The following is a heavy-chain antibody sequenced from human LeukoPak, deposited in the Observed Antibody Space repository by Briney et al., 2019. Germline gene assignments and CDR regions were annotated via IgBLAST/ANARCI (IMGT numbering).Heavy chain of an antibody. J-gene: IGHJ6*03. D-gene: IGHD2-15*01. V-gene: IGHV4-34*01. CDR2: INHSGST. CDR3: ARLGYCSGGSCRYYYYYYYMDV. CDR1: GGSFRSYY. Sequence: SETLSLTCTVSGGSFRSYYWSWIRQPPGKGLEWIGEINHSGSTNYNPSLKSRVTISVDTSKNQFSLKLSSVTAADTAVYYCARLGYCSGGSCRYYYYYYYMDVWGKGTTVTISS.